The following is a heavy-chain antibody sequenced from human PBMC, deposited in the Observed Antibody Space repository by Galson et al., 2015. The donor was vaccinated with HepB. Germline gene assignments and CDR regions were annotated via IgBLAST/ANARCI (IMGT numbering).Heavy chain of an antibody. J-gene: IGHJ4*02. Sequence: SVKVSCKVSGYTLTELSMHWVRQAPGKGLEWMGGFDPEDGETIYAQKFQGRVTMTEDTSTDTAYMELSSLRSEDTAVYYCATDHRYYDSSGYPYWGQGTLVTVSS. CDR1: GYTLTELS. D-gene: IGHD3-22*01. V-gene: IGHV1-24*01. CDR3: ATDHRYYDSSGYPY. CDR2: FDPEDGET.